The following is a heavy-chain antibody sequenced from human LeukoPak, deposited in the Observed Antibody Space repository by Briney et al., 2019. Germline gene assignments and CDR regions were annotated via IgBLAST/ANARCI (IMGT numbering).Heavy chain of an antibody. CDR1: GGSISSGSYY. CDR3: ARQTNYYDSSGYRDGDAFDI. D-gene: IGHD3-22*01. V-gene: IGHV4-61*02. J-gene: IGHJ3*02. CDR2: IYTSGNT. Sequence: PSETLSLTCTVSGGSISSGSYYWSWIRQPAGKGLEWIGRIYTSGNTNYNPSLKSRVTISVDTSKNQFSLKLSSVTAADTAVYYCARQTNYYDSSGYRDGDAFDIWGQGTMVTVSS.